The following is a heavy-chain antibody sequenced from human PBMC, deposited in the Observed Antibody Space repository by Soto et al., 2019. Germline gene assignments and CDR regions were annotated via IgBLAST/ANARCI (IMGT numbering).Heavy chain of an antibody. Sequence: SQTLSLTCAISGVSVSSNSAAWNSIRQSPSRGLEWVGRTYFRFKWYNNYAVSVKSRLTLNPDTSKNQFSLQLISVTPASTAVYYCAREPFSARNGDYDGIDVWGQGTTVTVSS. CDR1: GVSVSSNSAA. D-gene: IGHD6-6*01. J-gene: IGHJ6*02. V-gene: IGHV6-1*01. CDR3: AREPFSARNGDYDGIDV. CDR2: TYFRFKWYN.